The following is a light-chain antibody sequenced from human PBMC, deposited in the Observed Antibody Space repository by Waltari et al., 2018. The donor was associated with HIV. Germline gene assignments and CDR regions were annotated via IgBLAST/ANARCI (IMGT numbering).Light chain of an antibody. V-gene: IGLV1-44*01. CDR3: AAWDDTLNGYV. Sequence: QSVLTQSPSASGTPGQRVTISCSGSRSNIGSNTVNWYQQPPGTAPKLLIYTNNPRPSGGPDRFSGSKSGTSASLDISGLQSEDEADYYCAAWDDTLNGYVFGFGTKVTVL. CDR1: RSNIGSNT. CDR2: TNN. J-gene: IGLJ1*01.